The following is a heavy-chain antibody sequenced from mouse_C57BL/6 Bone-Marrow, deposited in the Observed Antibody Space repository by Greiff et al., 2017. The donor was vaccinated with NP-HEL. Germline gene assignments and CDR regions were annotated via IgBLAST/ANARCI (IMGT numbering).Heavy chain of an antibody. J-gene: IGHJ4*01. D-gene: IGHD1-1*01. Sequence: QVQLQQSGAELARPGASVKLSCKASGYTFTSYGISWVQQRTGQGLEWIGEIYPRSGNTYYNEKFKGKATLTADKSSSTAYMELRSLTSEDSAVYFCAIYYYGSSFHYYAMDYWGQGTSVTVSS. CDR3: AIYYYGSSFHYYAMDY. CDR1: GYTFTSYG. CDR2: IYPRSGNT. V-gene: IGHV1-81*01.